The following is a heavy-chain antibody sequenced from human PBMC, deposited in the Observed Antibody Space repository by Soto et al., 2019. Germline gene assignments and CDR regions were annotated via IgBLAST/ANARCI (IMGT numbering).Heavy chain of an antibody. V-gene: IGHV5-51*01. D-gene: IGHD3-10*01. CDR1: GYSFTSYW. CDR2: IYPGDSDT. J-gene: IGHJ6*03. CDR3: ARHSILPIDMVRGANYYYYMDV. Sequence: GESLKISCKGSGYSFTSYWIGWVRQMPGKGLEWMGIIYPGDSDTRYSPSFQGQVTISADKSISTAYLQWSSLKASDTAMYYCARHSILPIDMVRGANYYYYMDVWGKGTKVTVS.